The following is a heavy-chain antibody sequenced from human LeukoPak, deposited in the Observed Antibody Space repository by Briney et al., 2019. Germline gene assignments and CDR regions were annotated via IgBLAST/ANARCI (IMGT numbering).Heavy chain of an antibody. CDR2: INPSGGST. D-gene: IGHD3-22*01. CDR1: GYTFTSYY. Sequence: ASVKVSCKASGYTFTSYYMHWVRQPPGQGLEWMGIINPSGGSTSYAQKFQGRVTMTRDTSTSTVYMELSSLRSEDTAVYYCARGEYYDSSGYFEDTDYNWFDPWGQGTLVTVSS. V-gene: IGHV1-46*01. J-gene: IGHJ5*02. CDR3: ARGEYYDSSGYFEDTDYNWFDP.